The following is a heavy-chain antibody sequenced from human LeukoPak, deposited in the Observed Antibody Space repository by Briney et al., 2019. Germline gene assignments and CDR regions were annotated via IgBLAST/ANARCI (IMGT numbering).Heavy chain of an antibody. CDR2: INAANGHT. J-gene: IGHJ6*03. CDR3: AKGRGPPNSNRDFYYYYYMDV. V-gene: IGHV1-3*03. Sequence: ASVKVSCKASGYTFTNYAIHWVRQAPGQRFEWMGWINAANGHTKYSQEFQDRITITRDTFATTAYMELSNLRSEDMALYYCAKGRGPPNSNRDFYYYYYMDVWGTGTTVTVSS. D-gene: IGHD6-13*01. CDR1: GYTFTNYA.